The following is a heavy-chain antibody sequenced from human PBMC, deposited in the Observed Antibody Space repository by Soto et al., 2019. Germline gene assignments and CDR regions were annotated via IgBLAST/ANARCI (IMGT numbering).Heavy chain of an antibody. CDR2: IYYSGST. CDR1: GGSISSSSYY. CDR3: ARHEGVFRGLRAPYNWFDP. D-gene: IGHD3-10*01. J-gene: IGHJ5*02. V-gene: IGHV4-39*01. Sequence: PSETLSLTCTVSGGSISSSSYYWGWIRQPPGKGLEWIGSIYYSGSTYYNPSLKSRVTISVDTSKNQFSLKLSSVTAADTAVYYCARHEGVFRGLRAPYNWFDPWGQGTLVTVSS.